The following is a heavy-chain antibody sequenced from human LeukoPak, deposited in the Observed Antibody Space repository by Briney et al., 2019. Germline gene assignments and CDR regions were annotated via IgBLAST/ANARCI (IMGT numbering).Heavy chain of an antibody. CDR1: GFTVTTNY. Sequence: GESLKISCAASGFTVTTNYMNWVRQAPGKGLEWVAVIYSGGTTYYADSVKGRFTISRDNSKNTLYLQMNTLRAEDTAVYYCAMGSGYLFDYWGQRTLVTVSS. V-gene: IGHV3-53*01. D-gene: IGHD3-3*01. CDR3: AMGSGYLFDY. CDR2: IYSGGTT. J-gene: IGHJ4*02.